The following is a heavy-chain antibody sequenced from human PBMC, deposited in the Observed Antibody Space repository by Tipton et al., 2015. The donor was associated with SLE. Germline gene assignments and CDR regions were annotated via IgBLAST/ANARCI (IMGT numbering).Heavy chain of an antibody. CDR2: ISYDGSNK. CDR3: ARESISWPGFDY. D-gene: IGHD6-13*01. CDR1: GFTFSNAW. Sequence: SLRLSCAASGFTFSNAWMSWVRQAPGKGLEWVAVISYDGSNKYYADSVKGRFTISRDNSKNTLYLQMNSLRAEDTAVYYCARESISWPGFDYWGQGTLVTVSS. J-gene: IGHJ4*02. V-gene: IGHV3-30-3*01.